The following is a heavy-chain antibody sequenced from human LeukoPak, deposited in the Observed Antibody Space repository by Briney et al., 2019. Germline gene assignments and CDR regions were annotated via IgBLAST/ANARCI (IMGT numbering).Heavy chain of an antibody. CDR3: ARRDSITWYRDWFDP. CDR2: INPNSGGT. D-gene: IGHD2-2*01. Sequence: ASVKVSCKASGYTFTGYYMHWVRQAPGQGLEWMGWINPNSGGTNYAQKFQGRVTMTRDTSISTAYMELRSLRSDDTAMYYCARRDSITWYRDWFDPWGQGTLVTVSS. CDR1: GYTFTGYY. V-gene: IGHV1-2*02. J-gene: IGHJ5*02.